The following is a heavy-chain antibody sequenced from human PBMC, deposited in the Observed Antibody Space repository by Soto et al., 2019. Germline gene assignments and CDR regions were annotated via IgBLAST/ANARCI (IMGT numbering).Heavy chain of an antibody. CDR2: IGTGDDT. CDR3: ARGRYFYDNSGYAEGYFDY. D-gene: IGHD3-22*01. Sequence: PGGSLRLSCASSGFTFSNYDMRWVRQLPGKGLEWVSSIGTGDDTYSSGSVKGRFTTSRENAKNSMYLQMNSLRVGDTAVYYCARGRYFYDNSGYAEGYFDYWGRGTLVTVSS. V-gene: IGHV3-13*01. J-gene: IGHJ4*02. CDR1: GFTFSNYD.